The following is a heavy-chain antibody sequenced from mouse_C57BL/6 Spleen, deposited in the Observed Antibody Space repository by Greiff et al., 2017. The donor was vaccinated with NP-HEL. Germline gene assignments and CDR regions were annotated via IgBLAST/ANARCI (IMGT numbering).Heavy chain of an antibody. V-gene: IGHV1-55*01. CDR1: GYTSTSYW. J-gene: IGHJ3*01. CDR3: ARSGGDGDPFAY. CDR2: IYPGSGST. D-gene: IGHD2-13*01. Sequence: QVQLQQPGAELVKPGASVKMSCKASGYTSTSYWITWVKQRPGQGLEWIGDIYPGSGSTNYNEKFKSKATLTVDTSSSTAYMQLISLTSEDSAVYNCARSGGDGDPFAYWGQGTLVTVSA.